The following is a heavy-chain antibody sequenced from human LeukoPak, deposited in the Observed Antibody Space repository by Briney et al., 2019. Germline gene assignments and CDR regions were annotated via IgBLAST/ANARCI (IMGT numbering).Heavy chain of an antibody. CDR2: ISYDGSNK. V-gene: IGHV3-30-3*01. CDR1: GFTFSSYA. J-gene: IGHJ4*02. D-gene: IGHD5-12*01. Sequence: GGSLRLSCAASGFTFSSYAMHWVRQAPGKGLEWVAVISYDGSNKYYADSVKGRFTISRDNSKNTLYLQMNSLRAEDTAVYYCARDLRLDYHFDYWGQGTLVTVSS. CDR3: ARDLRLDYHFDY.